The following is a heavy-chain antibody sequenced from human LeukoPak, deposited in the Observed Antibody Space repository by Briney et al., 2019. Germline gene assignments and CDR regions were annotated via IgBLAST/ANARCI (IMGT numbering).Heavy chain of an antibody. J-gene: IGHJ4*02. CDR2: ISYDGSNK. V-gene: IGHV3-30*18. Sequence: GGSLRLSCAASGFTFSSYGMHWVRQAPGKGLEWVAVISYDGSNKYYADSVKGRFTISRDNSKNTLYLQMNSLRAEDTAVYYCAKPPYYYDSIGYSDWGQGTLVTVSS. D-gene: IGHD3-22*01. CDR1: GFTFSSYG. CDR3: AKPPYYYDSIGYSD.